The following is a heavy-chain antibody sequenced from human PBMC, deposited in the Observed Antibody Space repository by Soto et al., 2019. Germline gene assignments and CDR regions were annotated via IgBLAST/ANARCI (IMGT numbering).Heavy chain of an antibody. Sequence: PSETLSLTCAVYGGSISSGGYSWSWIRQPPGKGLEWIGYIYHSGSTYYNPSLKSRVTISVDRSKNQFSLKLSSVTAADTTVYYCARSNCSGGSCYEGYWFDPWGQGTLVTVSS. V-gene: IGHV4-30-2*01. CDR1: GGSISSGGYS. J-gene: IGHJ5*02. CDR3: ARSNCSGGSCYEGYWFDP. CDR2: IYHSGST. D-gene: IGHD2-15*01.